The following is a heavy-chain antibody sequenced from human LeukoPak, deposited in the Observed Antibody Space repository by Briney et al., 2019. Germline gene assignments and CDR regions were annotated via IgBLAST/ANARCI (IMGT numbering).Heavy chain of an antibody. V-gene: IGHV3-20*04. J-gene: IGHJ3*02. D-gene: IGHD3-3*01. CDR1: GFTFDDYG. CDR3: ARDGWWSYYDFWNGHGTGAFDI. CDR2: INWNGGST. Sequence: PGGSLRLSCAASGFTFDDYGMSWVRQAPGKGLEWVSGINWNGGSTGYADSVKGRFTISRDNAKNSLYLQMNSLRAEDTALYYCARDGWWSYYDFWNGHGTGAFDIWGQGTMVTVSS.